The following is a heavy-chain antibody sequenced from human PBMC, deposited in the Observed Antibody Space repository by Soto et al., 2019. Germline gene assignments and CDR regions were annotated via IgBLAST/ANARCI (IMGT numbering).Heavy chain of an antibody. CDR3: AKFRCTGAQGDRLYF. V-gene: IGHV4-59*01. Sequence: PSETLSLTCTLSGGSISGYYWSWIRQPPGKGLEWIGYVYYSGSTKYNPSLESRVTMSVDMSNNQFSLMLTSVTAADTAVYYCAKFRCTGAQGDRLYF. D-gene: IGHD3-22*01. CDR2: VYYSGST. CDR1: GGSISGYY. J-gene: IGHJ1*01.